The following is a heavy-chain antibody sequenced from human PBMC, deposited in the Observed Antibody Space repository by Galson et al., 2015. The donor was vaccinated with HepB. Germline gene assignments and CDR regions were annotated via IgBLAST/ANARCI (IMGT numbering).Heavy chain of an antibody. CDR3: ARFPLEWFDYYYFYYMEV. D-gene: IGHD3-3*01. V-gene: IGHV6-1*01. CDR1: GDSVSSNSAA. Sequence: CAISGDSVSSNSAAWNWIRQSPSRGLEWLGRTYYRSKWYNDYAVSVKSRITINPDTSKNQFSLQLNSVTPEDTAVYYCARFPLEWFDYYYFYYMEVWGKGTTVTVSS. J-gene: IGHJ6*03. CDR2: TYYRSKWYN.